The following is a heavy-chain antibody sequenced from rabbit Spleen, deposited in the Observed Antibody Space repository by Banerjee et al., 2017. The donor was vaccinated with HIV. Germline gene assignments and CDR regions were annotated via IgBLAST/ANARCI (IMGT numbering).Heavy chain of an antibody. J-gene: IGHJ6*01. CDR1: GFSFSSTYW. Sequence: QEQLEESGGDLVKPEGSLTLTCTASGFSFSSTYWTCWVRQAPGKGLEWIACIDAGSSGFTYFASWAKGRFTISKTSSTTVTLQMTSLTAADTATYFCARDTSSSFSSYGMDLWGPGTLVTVS. D-gene: IGHD1-1*01. CDR3: ARDTSSSFSSYGMDL. CDR2: IDAGSSGFT. V-gene: IGHV1S45*01.